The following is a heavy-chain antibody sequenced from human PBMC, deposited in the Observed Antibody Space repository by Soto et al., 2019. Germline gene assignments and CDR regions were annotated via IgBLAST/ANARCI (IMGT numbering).Heavy chain of an antibody. J-gene: IGHJ4*02. Sequence: EVQLVESGGGLVQPGRSLRLSCAASGFTFDDYARHWVRQAPGKGLEWVSGISWNSGSIGYADSVKGRFTISRDNAKNSLYLQMNSLRAEDTALYYCAKDSSSWYASFDYWGQGTLVTVSS. CDR2: ISWNSGSI. V-gene: IGHV3-9*01. CDR3: AKDSSSWYASFDY. CDR1: GFTFDDYA. D-gene: IGHD6-13*01.